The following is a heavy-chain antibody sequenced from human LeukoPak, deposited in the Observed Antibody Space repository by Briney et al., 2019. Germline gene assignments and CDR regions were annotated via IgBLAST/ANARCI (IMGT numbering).Heavy chain of an antibody. J-gene: IGHJ4*02. D-gene: IGHD6-6*01. CDR3: ARGSRYSSSSWLPFGSWYRVAFDY. CDR2: IFYSGST. CDR1: GGSISSSSYY. Sequence: SETLSLTCTVSGGSISSSSYYWGWIRQPPGKGLEWIGSIFYSGSTYYNPSLKSRVTISVDTSKNQFSLKLSSVTAADTAVYYCARGSRYSSSSWLPFGSWYRVAFDYWGQGTLVIVSS. V-gene: IGHV4-39*07.